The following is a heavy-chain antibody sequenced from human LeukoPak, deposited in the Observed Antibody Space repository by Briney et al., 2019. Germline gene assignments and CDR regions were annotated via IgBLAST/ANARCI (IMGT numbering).Heavy chain of an antibody. CDR3: GQFQWLVRGFGH. Sequence: ESGPRLVKPTQTLTLTCTFSGFSLSTRGVGVGWIRQPPGKALEWLALIYWNDDKPYSPSLKSRLTITKDTSKKQVVLTMANMDPVGTATYYCGQFQWLVRGFGHWGQGILVTVSS. D-gene: IGHD6-19*01. V-gene: IGHV2-5*01. CDR2: IYWNDDK. CDR1: GFSLSTRGVG. J-gene: IGHJ4*02.